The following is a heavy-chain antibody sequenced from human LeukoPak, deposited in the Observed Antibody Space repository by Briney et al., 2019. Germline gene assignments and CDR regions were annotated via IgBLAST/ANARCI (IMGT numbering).Heavy chain of an antibody. CDR1: GYTFTSYG. CDR3: ARDEYQAAGTVDY. D-gene: IGHD6-13*01. J-gene: IGHJ4*02. Sequence: GASVKVSCKASGYTFTSYGISWVRQAPGQGLEWMGWISAYNGNTNYAQKLQGRVTMTTDTSTSTACMELRSLRSDDTAVYYCARDEYQAAGTVDYWGQGTLVTVSS. CDR2: ISAYNGNT. V-gene: IGHV1-18*01.